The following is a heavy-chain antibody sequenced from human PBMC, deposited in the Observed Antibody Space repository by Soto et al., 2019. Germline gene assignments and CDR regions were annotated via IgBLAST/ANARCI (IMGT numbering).Heavy chain of an antibody. Sequence: GGSLRLSCAASGFTFSSYSMNWVRQAPGKGLEWVSSISSSSYIYYADSGKGRFTISRDNAKNSLYLQMNSLRAEDTAVYYCARVGCSSTSCYPVYYYYYYMDVWGKGTTVTVSS. J-gene: IGHJ6*03. CDR3: ARVGCSSTSCYPVYYYYYYMDV. CDR2: ISSSSYI. CDR1: GFTFSSYS. V-gene: IGHV3-21*01. D-gene: IGHD2-2*01.